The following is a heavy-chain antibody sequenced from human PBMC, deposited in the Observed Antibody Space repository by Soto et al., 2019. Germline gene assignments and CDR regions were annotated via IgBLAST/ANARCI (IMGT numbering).Heavy chain of an antibody. J-gene: IGHJ4*02. CDR2: INPNSGGT. V-gene: IGHV1-2*04. CDR1: GYTFTGYY. CDR3: ARDPYCSGGSCYSYFDY. Sequence: ASVKVSCKASGYTFTGYYMHWVRQAPGQGLEWMGWINPNSGGTNYAQKFQGWVTMTRDTSISTAYMELSRLRSDDTAVYYCARDPYCSGGSCYSYFDYWGQGTLVTVSS. D-gene: IGHD2-15*01.